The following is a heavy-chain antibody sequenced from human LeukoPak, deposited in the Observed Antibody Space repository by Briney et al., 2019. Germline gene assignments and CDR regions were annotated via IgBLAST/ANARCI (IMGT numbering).Heavy chain of an antibody. V-gene: IGHV4-4*07. J-gene: IGHJ6*02. D-gene: IGHD6-19*01. CDR3: AVGIYSSGPGYYYYYGMDV. Sequence: KPSETLSLTCTVSGGSISSYYWSWIRQPAGKGLEWIGRIYTSGSTNYNPSLKSRVTMSVDTSKNQFSLKLSSVTAADTAVYYCAVGIYSSGPGYYYYYGMDVWGQGTTVTVSS. CDR1: GGSISSYY. CDR2: IYTSGST.